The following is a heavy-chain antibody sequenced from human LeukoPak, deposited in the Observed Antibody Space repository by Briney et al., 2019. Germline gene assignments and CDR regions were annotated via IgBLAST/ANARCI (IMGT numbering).Heavy chain of an antibody. CDR3: AGSAYYRDFDY. Sequence: PGGSLRLSCAASGFTFDDYAMHWVRQAPGKGLEWVSLITWDGDSTYYADSVKGRFTISRDNSKNTLYLQMNSLRAEDTAVSYCAGSAYYRDFDYWGQGTLVTVSS. J-gene: IGHJ4*02. CDR1: GFTFDDYA. CDR2: ITWDGDST. D-gene: IGHD3-22*01. V-gene: IGHV3-43D*03.